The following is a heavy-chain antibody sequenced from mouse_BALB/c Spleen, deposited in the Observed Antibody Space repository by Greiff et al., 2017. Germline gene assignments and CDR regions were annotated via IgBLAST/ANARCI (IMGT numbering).Heavy chain of an antibody. CDR1: GFTFSSFG. Sequence: EVQLAESGGGLVQPGGSRKLSCAASGFTFSSFGMHWVRQAPEKGLEWVAYISSGSSTIYYADTVKGRFTISRDNSENTLFLQMTGLRSEDTAMYYCARCGYGDYVPYYYAMDYWGQGTSVTVSS. J-gene: IGHJ4*01. CDR3: ARCGYGDYVPYYYAMDY. D-gene: IGHD2-13*01. CDR2: ISSGSSTI. V-gene: IGHV5-17*02.